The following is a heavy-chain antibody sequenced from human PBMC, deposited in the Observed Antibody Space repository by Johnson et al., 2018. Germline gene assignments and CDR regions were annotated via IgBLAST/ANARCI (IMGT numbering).Heavy chain of an antibody. CDR2: IWYDGSNK. J-gene: IGHJ6*02. D-gene: IGHD1-1*01. CDR3: ARGERGWKQTKGRYYYDGMDV. Sequence: QVQLVQSGGGVVQPGRSLRLSCAASGFTFSSYGMHWVRQAPGKGLEWVAVIWYDGSNKYYADSVKGRFTISRDNSKNTLYLQMNSLRAEDPAVDYCARGERGWKQTKGRYYYDGMDVWGQGTTVTVSS. V-gene: IGHV3-33*01. CDR1: GFTFSSYG.